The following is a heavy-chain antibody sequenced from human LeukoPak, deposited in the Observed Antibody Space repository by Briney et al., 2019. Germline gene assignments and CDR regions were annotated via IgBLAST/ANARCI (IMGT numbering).Heavy chain of an antibody. Sequence: ASVKVSCKASGYTFTSYYMHWVRQAPGQGLEWMGIINPSGGSTGYAQKFQGRVTMTRDTSTSTVYMELSSLRSEATAVYYCARNKWNYYDSSGYYFFDYWGQGTLVTVSS. CDR3: ARNKWNYYDSSGYYFFDY. V-gene: IGHV1-46*01. D-gene: IGHD3-22*01. CDR1: GYTFTSYY. CDR2: INPSGGST. J-gene: IGHJ4*02.